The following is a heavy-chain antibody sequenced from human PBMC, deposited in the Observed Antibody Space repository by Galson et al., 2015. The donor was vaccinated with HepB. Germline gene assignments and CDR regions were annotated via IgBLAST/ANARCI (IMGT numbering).Heavy chain of an antibody. CDR2: ISYDGSNK. CDR3: AKDHGAVAGTPHFDY. Sequence: SLRLSCAASGFTFSSYGMHWVRQAPGKGLEWVAVISYDGSNKYYADSVKGRFTISRDNSKNTLYLQMNSLRAEDTAVYYCAKDHGAVAGTPHFDYWGQGTLVTVSS. CDR1: GFTFSSYG. J-gene: IGHJ4*02. V-gene: IGHV3-30*18. D-gene: IGHD6-19*01.